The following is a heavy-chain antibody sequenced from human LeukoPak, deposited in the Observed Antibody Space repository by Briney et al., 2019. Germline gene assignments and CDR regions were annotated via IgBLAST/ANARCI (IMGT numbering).Heavy chain of an antibody. J-gene: IGHJ4*02. Sequence: KPSETLSLTCTVSGGSTSSSSYYWGWIRQPPGKGLEWIRSIYYSGITYYNPSLKSRVTISVDTSKNQFSLKLSSVTAADTAVYYCARRLDYWGQGTLVTVSS. V-gene: IGHV4-39*01. CDR2: IYYSGIT. CDR3: ARRLDY. CDR1: GGSTSSSSYY.